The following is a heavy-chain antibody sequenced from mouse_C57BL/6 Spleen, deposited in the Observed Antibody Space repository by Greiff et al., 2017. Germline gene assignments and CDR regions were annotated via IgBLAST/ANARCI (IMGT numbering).Heavy chain of an antibody. V-gene: IGHV3-8*01. CDR1: GYSITSDY. CDR3: ARLTGTYYYAMDY. J-gene: IGHJ4*01. Sequence: EVKLQESGPGLAKPSQTLSLTCSVTGYSITSDYWNWIRKFPGNKLEYMGYISYSGSTYYNPSRKSRISITRDTSKNQYYLQLNSVTTEDTATYYCARLTGTYYYAMDYWGQGTSVTVSS. D-gene: IGHD4-1*01. CDR2: ISYSGST.